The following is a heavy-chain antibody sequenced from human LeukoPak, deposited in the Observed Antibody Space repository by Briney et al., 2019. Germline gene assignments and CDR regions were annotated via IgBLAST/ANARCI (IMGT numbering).Heavy chain of an antibody. CDR3: ARDSLYYYDSSGYYPGFDY. V-gene: IGHV1-46*01. D-gene: IGHD3-22*01. J-gene: IGHJ4*02. Sequence: ASVKVSCKASGYTFTSYYMHWVRQAPGQGLEWMGIINPSGSSTSYAQKFQGRVTMTRDTSTSTVYMELSSLRSEDTAVYYCARDSLYYYDSSGYYPGFDYWGQGTLVTVSS. CDR2: INPSGSST. CDR1: GYTFTSYY.